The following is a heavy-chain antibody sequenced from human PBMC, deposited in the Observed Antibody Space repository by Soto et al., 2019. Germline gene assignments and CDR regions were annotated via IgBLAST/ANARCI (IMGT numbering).Heavy chain of an antibody. CDR2: ISAGGGSP. CDR1: GFIFNNYA. J-gene: IGHJ4*02. V-gene: IGHV3-23*01. CDR3: AKDGDFYEGVTGYYLTGHDFDY. D-gene: IGHD3-9*01. Sequence: RESLRLSCAASGFIFNNYAMSWVRQAPGKGLEWVSFISAGGGSPNYADSVKGRFTISRDNSKNMVYLQMNSLRAEDTAVYYCAKDGDFYEGVTGYYLTGHDFDYWGQGIPVTVSS.